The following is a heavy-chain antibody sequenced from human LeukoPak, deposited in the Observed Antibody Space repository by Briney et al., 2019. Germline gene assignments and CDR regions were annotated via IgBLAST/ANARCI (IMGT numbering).Heavy chain of an antibody. Sequence: GGSLRLSCAASGFTFDDYVMHWVRQAPGKGLEWVSFISGDCGDTYYADSAKGRFTISRDTGRKSLYLQMHSLRPEDTALYYCAKGGYTYGGRLFDYWGQGTLVTVSS. J-gene: IGHJ4*02. D-gene: IGHD5-18*01. CDR2: ISGDCGDT. CDR1: GFTFDDYV. V-gene: IGHV3-43*02. CDR3: AKGGYTYGGRLFDY.